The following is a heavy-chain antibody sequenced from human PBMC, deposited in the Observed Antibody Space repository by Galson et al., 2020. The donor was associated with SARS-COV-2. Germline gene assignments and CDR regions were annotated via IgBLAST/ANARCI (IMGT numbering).Heavy chain of an antibody. CDR2: IDPSDSYT. CDR3: ASQASTTWNYYGSGTTQLGDWFDP. V-gene: IGHV5-10-1*01. D-gene: IGHD3-10*01. Sequence: KIGESLKISCKGSGYSFTSYWISWVRQMPGKGLEWMGRIDPSDSYTNYSPSFQGHVTISADKSISTAYLQWSSLKASDTAMYYCASQASTTWNYYGSGTTQLGDWFDPWGQGTLVTVSS. J-gene: IGHJ5*02. CDR1: GYSFTSYW.